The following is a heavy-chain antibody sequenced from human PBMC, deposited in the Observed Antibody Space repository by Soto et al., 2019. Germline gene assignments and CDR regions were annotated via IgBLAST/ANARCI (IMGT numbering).Heavy chain of an antibody. CDR2: IGTAGDT. V-gene: IGHV3-13*01. CDR1: GFTFSSYD. Sequence: EVQLVESGGGLVQWGGSLRLSCVASGFTFSSYDMHWVRQATGKGLEWVSAIGTAGDTYYPGSVKGRFTISRENAKNSLYLQMNSLRAGDTAVYYCARGKDYYDSSGQFDYWGQGTLVTVSS. J-gene: IGHJ4*02. D-gene: IGHD3-22*01. CDR3: ARGKDYYDSSGQFDY.